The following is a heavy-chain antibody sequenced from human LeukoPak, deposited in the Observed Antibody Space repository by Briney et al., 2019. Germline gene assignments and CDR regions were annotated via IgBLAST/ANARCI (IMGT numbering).Heavy chain of an antibody. J-gene: IGHJ6*03. CDR3: ARGIPSVVVPAAMVYYYYYMDV. D-gene: IGHD2-2*01. CDR1: GVSISSGDYY. Sequence: PSETLSLTCTVSGVSISSGDYYWSWIRQPPGKGLEWIGYIYYSGSTYYNPSLKSRVTISVDTSKNQFSLKLSSVTAADTAVYYCARGIPSVVVPAAMVYYYYYMDVWGKGTTVTVSS. CDR2: IYYSGST. V-gene: IGHV4-30-4*01.